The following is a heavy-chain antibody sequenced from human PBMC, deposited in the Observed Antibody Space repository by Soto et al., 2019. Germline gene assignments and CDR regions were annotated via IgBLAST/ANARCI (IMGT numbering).Heavy chain of an antibody. CDR1: GFTFNNAW. D-gene: IGHD5-18*01. V-gene: IGHV3-15*07. CDR2: IKSKTDGGTT. CDR3: TTDRRQVAQTAHS. J-gene: IGHJ4*02. Sequence: ESGGRLIKPGGSLRLSCAASGFTFNNAWMNWVRQAPGKGLEWVAHIKSKTDGGTTGYATHVKGRFTVARDDSKNTLYLQMNSLKTDDTAVYYCTTDRRQVAQTAHSLGQGALVTVSS.